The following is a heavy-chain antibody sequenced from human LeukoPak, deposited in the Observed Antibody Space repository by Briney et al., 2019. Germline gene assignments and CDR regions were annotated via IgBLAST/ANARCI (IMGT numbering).Heavy chain of an antibody. CDR2: IFYNGDT. V-gene: IGHV4-39*01. CDR3: GRVQRGNYYYYYMDV. CDR1: GGSISSSSSYY. Sequence: PSETLSLTCTVSGGSISSSSSYYWGWIRQPPGKGLEWIGSIFYNGDTYYNPSLKSRVTISVDTSEMQFSLKLTSVTDADTAVYYCGRVQRGNYYYYYMDVWGKGTKVIVSS. J-gene: IGHJ6*03.